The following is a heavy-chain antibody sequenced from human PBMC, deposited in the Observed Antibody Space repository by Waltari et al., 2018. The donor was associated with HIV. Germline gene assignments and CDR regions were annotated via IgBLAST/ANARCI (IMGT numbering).Heavy chain of an antibody. D-gene: IGHD6-19*01. V-gene: IGHV3-48*02. CDR1: GFLFGRLG. CDR3: ARDVGIAVPGKNWFDP. Sequence: EVPLVESGGGLVQPGGSLGLSVAASGFLFGRLGVNWVRQAPGKGLEWLSYISSSSSSIYYADSVKGRFTISRDNAKNSLYLQMNSLRDDDTAVYYCARDVGIAVPGKNWFDPWGQGTLVTVSS. J-gene: IGHJ5*02. CDR2: ISSSSSSI.